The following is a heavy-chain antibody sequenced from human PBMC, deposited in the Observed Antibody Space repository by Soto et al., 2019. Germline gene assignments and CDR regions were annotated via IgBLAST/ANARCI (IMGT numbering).Heavy chain of an antibody. Sequence: HPGGSLRLSCAVSGFTFANHWMHWVRQAPGKGLEWVSRMNSDGSTTEYADSVKGRFTVSRDNAKNTLYLQMNSLRAEDTAVYYCATAEVDYWGPGTLVTVSS. V-gene: IGHV3-74*01. CDR3: ATAEVDY. CDR1: GFTFANHW. CDR2: MNSDGSTT. J-gene: IGHJ4*02.